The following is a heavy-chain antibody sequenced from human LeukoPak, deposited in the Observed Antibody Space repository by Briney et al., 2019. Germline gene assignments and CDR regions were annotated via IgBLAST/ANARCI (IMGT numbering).Heavy chain of an antibody. CDR3: AFVPRAYYYYMDV. D-gene: IGHD6-6*01. V-gene: IGHV3-21*01. J-gene: IGHJ6*03. CDR1: GFTFSSYS. Sequence: EGSLRLSRAASGFTFSSYSMNWVRQAPGKGLEWVSSISSSSSYIYYADSVKGRFTISRDNAKNSLFLQMNSLRAEDTAIYYCAFVPRAYYYYMDVWGKGTTVTVSS. CDR2: ISSSSSYI.